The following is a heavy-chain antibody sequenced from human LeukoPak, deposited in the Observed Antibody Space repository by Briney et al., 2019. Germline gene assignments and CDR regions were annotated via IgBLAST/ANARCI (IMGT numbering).Heavy chain of an antibody. Sequence: GGSLRLSCAASGFTFRSYSMNWVRQAPGKGLEWVSSISSSGSDIHYADSVKGRFTISRDNAKNSLYLQMNSLRGEDTAVYYCARETGSTLNFDYWGQGTLVTVSS. CDR2: ISSSGSDI. V-gene: IGHV3-21*01. D-gene: IGHD3-10*01. CDR1: GFTFRSYS. CDR3: ARETGSTLNFDY. J-gene: IGHJ4*02.